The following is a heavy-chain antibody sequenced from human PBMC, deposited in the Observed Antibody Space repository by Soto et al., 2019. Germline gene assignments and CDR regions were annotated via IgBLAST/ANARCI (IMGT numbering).Heavy chain of an antibody. D-gene: IGHD2-15*01. CDR3: AREWAVVGSAVYYGMDV. V-gene: IGHV1-18*04. CDR1: GYPFTSYS. CDR2: SSAYNGDT. J-gene: IGHJ6*02. Sequence: QVQLVQSGAEVKEPGASVKVSCKASGYPFTSYSFSWVRQAPGQGLEWMGWSSAYNGDTRYAQKFQGRVTMTADPYTDTAYMELRNLRSDDTGVYYCAREWAVVGSAVYYGMDVWGQGTMVTVS.